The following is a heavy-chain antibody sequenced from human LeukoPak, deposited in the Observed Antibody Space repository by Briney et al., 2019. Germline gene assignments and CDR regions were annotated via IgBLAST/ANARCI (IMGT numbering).Heavy chain of an antibody. CDR3: AREPSGSGGYDY. CDR1: GFTLSGYY. J-gene: IGHJ4*02. V-gene: IGHV1-2*02. Sequence: AASVKVSCKASGFTLSGYYMHWVRQAPGQGLEWMAWISPNSGGTNYVQKFQGRVTVTRDTSISTDYMEISGLTSDDTALYYCAREPSGSGGYDYWGQGTLVTVSS. CDR2: ISPNSGGT. D-gene: IGHD3-10*01.